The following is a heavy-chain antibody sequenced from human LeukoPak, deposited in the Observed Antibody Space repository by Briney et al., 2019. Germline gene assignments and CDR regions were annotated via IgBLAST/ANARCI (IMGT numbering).Heavy chain of an antibody. CDR1: GFTLSSYW. D-gene: IGHD3-22*01. CDR3: ARGGDYYDSSGYFWRPAEIDY. CDR2: INRDGSTT. V-gene: IGHV3-74*03. Sequence: PGGSLRLSCAASGFTLSSYWMHWVRQAPGKGLVWVSRINRDGSTTTYADSVKGRFTVSRDNAKNTLNLQMNSLRAEDTAVYYCARGGDYYDSSGYFWRPAEIDYWGQGTLVTVSS. J-gene: IGHJ4*02.